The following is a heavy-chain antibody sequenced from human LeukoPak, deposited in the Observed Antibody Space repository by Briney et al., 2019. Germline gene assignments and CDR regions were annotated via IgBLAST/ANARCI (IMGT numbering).Heavy chain of an antibody. CDR2: IYYSGAT. V-gene: IGHV4-39*01. CDR3: ARLGRIIAAAGQRLY. Sequence: PSETLSLTCTVSGGSISTSSNYYWGWIRQPPGKGLEWIGNIYYSGATYYNPSLESRLTMSVDTSKNQFSLKLTSVTAADTAVYYCARLGRIIAAAGQRLYWGQGTLDTVSS. J-gene: IGHJ4*02. D-gene: IGHD6-13*01. CDR1: GGSISTSSNYY.